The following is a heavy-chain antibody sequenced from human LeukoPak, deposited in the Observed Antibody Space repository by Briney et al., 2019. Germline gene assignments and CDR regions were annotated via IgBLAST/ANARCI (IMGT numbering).Heavy chain of an antibody. CDR3: ARCTTVTTRGAEYFQH. V-gene: IGHV2-70*01. D-gene: IGHD4-17*01. CDR2: IDWDDDK. CDR1: GFSLSTSGMC. Sequence: SGPALVKPTRTLTLTCTFSGFSLSTSGMCVSWIRQPPGKALEWLALIDWDDDKYYSTSLKTRLTISKDTSKNQVVLTMTNMDPVDTATYYCARCTTVTTRGAEYFQHWGQGTLVTVSS. J-gene: IGHJ1*01.